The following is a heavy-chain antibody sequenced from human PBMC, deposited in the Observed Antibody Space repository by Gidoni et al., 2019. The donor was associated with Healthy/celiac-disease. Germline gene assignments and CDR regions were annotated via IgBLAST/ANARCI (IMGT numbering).Heavy chain of an antibody. CDR2: ISGSGGST. V-gene: IGHV3-23*01. Sequence: EVQLLESGGGLVQPGGSLRLSCAASGFTFSSYAMSWVRQAPGKGLEWVSAISGSGGSTYYADSVKGRFTISRDNSKNTLYLQMNSLRAEDTAVYYCAKASRYYYDSSGYPLDYWGQGTLVTVSS. J-gene: IGHJ4*02. D-gene: IGHD3-22*01. CDR3: AKASRYYYDSSGYPLDY. CDR1: GFTFSSYA.